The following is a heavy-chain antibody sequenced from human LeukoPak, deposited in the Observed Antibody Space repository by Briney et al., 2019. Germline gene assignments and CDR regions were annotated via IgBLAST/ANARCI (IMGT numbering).Heavy chain of an antibody. J-gene: IGHJ4*02. CDR1: GFTFSSYS. Sequence: GGSLRLSCAASGFTFSSYSMNWVRQAPGKGLEWVSSISSSSSYIYYADSVKGRFTISRDNSKNTLYLQMNSLRAEDTAVYYCARAEHSSSWYVDYWGQGTLVTVSS. CDR3: ARAEHSSSWYVDY. D-gene: IGHD6-13*01. CDR2: ISSSSSYI. V-gene: IGHV3-21*01.